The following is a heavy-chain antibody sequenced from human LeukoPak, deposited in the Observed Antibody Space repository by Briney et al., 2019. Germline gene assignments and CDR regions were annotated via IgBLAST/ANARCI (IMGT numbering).Heavy chain of an antibody. Sequence: ETLSLTCTVSGGSISSSSYSWGWIRQPPGKGLEWVSAISGSGGSTYYADSVKGRFTISRDNSKNTLYLQMNSLRAEDTAVYYCAKSSDRIAAAYNWCDPWGQGTLVTVSS. J-gene: IGHJ5*02. D-gene: IGHD6-13*01. CDR1: GGSISSSSYS. CDR3: AKSSDRIAAAYNWCDP. CDR2: ISGSGGST. V-gene: IGHV3-23*01.